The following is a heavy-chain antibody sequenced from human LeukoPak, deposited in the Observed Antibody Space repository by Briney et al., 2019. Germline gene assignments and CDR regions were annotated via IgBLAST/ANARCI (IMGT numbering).Heavy chain of an antibody. CDR3: ARYGVVVPALFYYYYYMDV. Sequence: GGSLRLSCAASGFTFSSYEMNWVRQAPGKGLEWVAYISSSGSTIYYADSVKGRFTISRDNAKNSLYLQMNSLRAEDTAVYYCARYGVVVPALFYYYYYMDVWGKGTTVTVSS. D-gene: IGHD2-2*01. J-gene: IGHJ6*03. CDR1: GFTFSSYE. CDR2: ISSSGSTI. V-gene: IGHV3-48*03.